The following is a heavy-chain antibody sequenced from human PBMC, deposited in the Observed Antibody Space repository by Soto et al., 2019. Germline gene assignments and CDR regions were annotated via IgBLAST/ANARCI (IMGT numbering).Heavy chain of an antibody. CDR3: ARVDKWLPTPKNYYYYYMDV. J-gene: IGHJ6*03. V-gene: IGHV4-59*01. CDR2: IYYSGST. Sequence: SETLSLTCTVSGGSISSYYWSWIRQPPGKGLEWIGYIYYSGSTNYNPSLKSRVTISVDTSKNQFSLKLSSVTAADTAVYYCARVDKWLPTPKNYYYYYMDVWGKGTTVTVSS. D-gene: IGHD3-22*01. CDR1: GGSISSYY.